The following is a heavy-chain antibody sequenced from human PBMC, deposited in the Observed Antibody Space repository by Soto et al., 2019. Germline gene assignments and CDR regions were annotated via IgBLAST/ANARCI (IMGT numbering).Heavy chain of an antibody. Sequence: PGGSLRLSCAASGFTFSSYGMHWVRQAPGKGLEWVAVIWYDGSNKYYADSVKGRFTISRDNSKNTLYLQMNSLRAEDTAVYYCAREESYDFWSGYFPWGQGTLVTVSS. V-gene: IGHV3-33*01. CDR3: AREESYDFWSGYFP. D-gene: IGHD3-3*01. CDR2: IWYDGSNK. J-gene: IGHJ5*02. CDR1: GFTFSSYG.